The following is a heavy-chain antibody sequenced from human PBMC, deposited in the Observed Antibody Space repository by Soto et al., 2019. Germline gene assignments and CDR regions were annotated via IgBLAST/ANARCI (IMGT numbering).Heavy chain of an antibody. J-gene: IGHJ6*02. V-gene: IGHV3-74*01. CDR2: IDSDGSST. CDR1: GFTFGSYC. CDR3: ARGRPYGMDV. Sequence: PVGSVRLSCAASGFTFGSYCMNWVRQAPGKGLVWVSRIDSDGSSTTYADSVKGRFTTSRDNAKNTLYLQMSSLRVEDTAVYYCARGRPYGMDVWGQGTTVTVSS.